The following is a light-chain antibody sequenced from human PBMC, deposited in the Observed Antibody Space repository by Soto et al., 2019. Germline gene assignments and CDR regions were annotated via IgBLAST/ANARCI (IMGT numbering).Light chain of an antibody. Sequence: EIVLTQSPATLSLSPGERATLSCRASQSVSSYLAWSQQKPGQAPRLLIYDASNRATGIPARFTGRGSGTDFSVTNSSLEPEDFAVYYCQQRSNWPFTFGHGTKVYIK. CDR2: DAS. CDR1: QSVSSY. J-gene: IGKJ3*01. CDR3: QQRSNWPFT. V-gene: IGKV3-11*01.